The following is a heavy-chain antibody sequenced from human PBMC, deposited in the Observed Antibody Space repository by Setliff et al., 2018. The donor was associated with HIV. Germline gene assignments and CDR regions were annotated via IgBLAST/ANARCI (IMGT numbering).Heavy chain of an antibody. Sequence: KTSETLSLTCTVSGGSITRYYWSWIRQSPGKGLEWIGYIYYTGSTYYNPSLKSRVTISVDTSENQLSLKLSSVTAADTAVYYCTREFFYWGRGTLVTVSS. D-gene: IGHD3-3*01. J-gene: IGHJ4*02. CDR3: TREFFY. CDR1: GGSITRYY. V-gene: IGHV4-59*12. CDR2: IYYTGST.